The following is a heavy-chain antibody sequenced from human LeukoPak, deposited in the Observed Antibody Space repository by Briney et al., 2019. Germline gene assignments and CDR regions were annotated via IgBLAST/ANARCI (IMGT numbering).Heavy chain of an antibody. CDR3: ARIGSLMTNGGSFDY. D-gene: IGHD7-27*01. V-gene: IGHV3-48*04. J-gene: IGHJ4*02. CDR2: ISSSSSTI. Sequence: PGGSLRLSCAASGFTFSSYSMNWVRQAPGKGLEWVSYISSSSSTIYYADSVKGRFTISRDNAKNSLYLQMNSLRAEDTAVYYCARIGSLMTNGGSFDYWGQGTLVTVSS. CDR1: GFTFSSYS.